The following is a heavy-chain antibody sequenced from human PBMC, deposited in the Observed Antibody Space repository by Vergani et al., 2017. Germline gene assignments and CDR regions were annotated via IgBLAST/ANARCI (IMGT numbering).Heavy chain of an antibody. CDR3: AGLSYDTTPYLQGGYDC. CDR1: GGTFSSYA. Sequence: QVQLVQSGAEVKKPGSSVKVSCKASGGTFSSYAMSWVRQAPGQGLEWMGGIIPIFGTANYAQKFQGRVTITADESTSTAYMELSSLRSEDTAVYYCAGLSYDTTPYLQGGYDCWGQGTLVSVSS. J-gene: IGHJ4*02. D-gene: IGHD3-22*01. CDR2: IIPIFGTA. V-gene: IGHV1-69*12.